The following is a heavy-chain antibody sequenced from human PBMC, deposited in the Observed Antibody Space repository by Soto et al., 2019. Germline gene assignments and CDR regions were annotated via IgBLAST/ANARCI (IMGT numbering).Heavy chain of an antibody. D-gene: IGHD6-19*01. CDR3: AQSQWLDSCFDY. CDR2: IYWNDDK. Sequence: SGPTLVNPTQTLTLTCTFSGFSLSTSGVGVGWIRQPPGKALEWLALIYWNDDKRYSPSLKSRLTITKGTSKNQVVLTMTNMDPLDTATYYCAQSQWLDSCFDYWGHGTLVTVSS. CDR1: GFSLSTSGVG. V-gene: IGHV2-5*01. J-gene: IGHJ4*01.